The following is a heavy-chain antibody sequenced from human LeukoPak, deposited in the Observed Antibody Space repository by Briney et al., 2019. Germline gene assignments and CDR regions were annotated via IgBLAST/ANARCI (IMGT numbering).Heavy chain of an antibody. CDR2: INSGKT. J-gene: IGHJ5*02. CDR3: AKDPLGRFDP. Sequence: GGALRLSCAASGFPFSSYAMSSVPQAPAKGMEWVSDINSGKTYYAASVKGRFTISRDNSRNTLYLQMSSLRAEETAIYYCAKDPLGRFDPWGQGTLVTVS. CDR1: GFPFSSYA. D-gene: IGHD1-14*01. V-gene: IGHV3-23*01.